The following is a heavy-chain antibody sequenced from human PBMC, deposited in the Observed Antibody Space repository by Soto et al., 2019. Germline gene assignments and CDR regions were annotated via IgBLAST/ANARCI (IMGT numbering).Heavy chain of an antibody. CDR2: IIPIFGTA. D-gene: IGHD2-2*01. V-gene: IGHV1-69*06. CDR3: AGSRGFIVVVPAAPRGGYFYGMGG. CDR1: GGTFSSYA. J-gene: IGHJ6*02. Sequence: SVKVSCKASGGTFSSYAISWVRQAPGQGLEWMGGIIPIFGTANYAQKFQGRVTITADTSTSTAYMELSSLRSEDTAVYYCAGSRGFIVVVPAAPRGGYFYGMGGGGQGTRVTVSS.